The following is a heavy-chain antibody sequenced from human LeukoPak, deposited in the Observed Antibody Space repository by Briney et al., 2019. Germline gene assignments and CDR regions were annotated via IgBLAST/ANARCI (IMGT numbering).Heavy chain of an antibody. CDR3: ARDLYSSGWYPMYYFDY. CDR1: GYTFTGYY. D-gene: IGHD6-19*01. V-gene: IGHV1-2*02. J-gene: IGHJ4*02. Sequence: ASVKVSCKASGYTFTGYYMHWVRQAPGQGLEWMGWINPNSGGTNYAQKFQGRVTMTRDTSISTAYMELSRLRSDDTAVYYCARDLYSSGWYPMYYFDYWGQGTLVTVSS. CDR2: INPNSGGT.